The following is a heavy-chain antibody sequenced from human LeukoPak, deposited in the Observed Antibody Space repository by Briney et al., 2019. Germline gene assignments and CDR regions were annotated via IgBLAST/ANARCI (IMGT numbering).Heavy chain of an antibody. D-gene: IGHD1-26*01. CDR2: ISGGGDRT. V-gene: IGHV3-23*01. J-gene: IGHJ4*02. CDR3: AKEGAMVGPTSFDS. CDR1: GFTFSSYA. Sequence: GGSLRLSCAASGFTFSSYAMSWVRLAPGKGLEWVSAISGGGDRTFYLESVKGRFTVSRDNSKNTLYLQMNSLRAEDTALYYCAKEGAMVGPTSFDSWGQGTLVTVSS.